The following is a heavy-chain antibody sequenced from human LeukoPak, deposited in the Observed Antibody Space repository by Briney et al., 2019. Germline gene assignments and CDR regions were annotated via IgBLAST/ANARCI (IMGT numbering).Heavy chain of an antibody. Sequence: PGGFLRLSCAASGFTVITNDMTWVRQAPGKGLERVSVLYSDGNTKYAHSMQGRFTISRDNSKNTLYLEMNSLSPDDTAVYYCARGVEPLAANTLAYWGQGTLVTVSS. CDR1: GFTVITND. D-gene: IGHD1-14*01. CDR2: LYSDGNT. V-gene: IGHV3-53*01. CDR3: ARGVEPLAANTLAY. J-gene: IGHJ4*02.